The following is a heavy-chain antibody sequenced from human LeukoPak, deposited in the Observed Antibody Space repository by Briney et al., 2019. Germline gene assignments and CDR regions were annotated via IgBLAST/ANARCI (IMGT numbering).Heavy chain of an antibody. D-gene: IGHD3-3*01. J-gene: IGHJ3*02. Sequence: ASVKVSCKASGYTFTSYDIKWVRQATGQGLEWMGWMNPNSGNTGYAQKFQGRVTITRNTSISTAYMELSSLRSEDTAVYYCARGFSTRYDFWSGYDAFDTWGQGTMVTVSS. CDR1: GYTFTSYD. CDR3: ARGFSTRYDFWSGYDAFDT. CDR2: MNPNSGNT. V-gene: IGHV1-8*03.